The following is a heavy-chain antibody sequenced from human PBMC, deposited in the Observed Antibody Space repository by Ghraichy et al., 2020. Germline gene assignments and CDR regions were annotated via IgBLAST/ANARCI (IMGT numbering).Heavy chain of an antibody. Sequence: LTCAASGFTFSNYGMHWVRQAPGKGLEWVTVIWSGGSYKYYADSVKGRFTISRDNSKNTLYLQMNSLRAEDTAVYYCTRDNGVGGWNDPLYYFDYWGQGTLVTVSS. D-gene: IGHD1-1*01. CDR1: GFTFSNYG. CDR3: TRDNGVGGWNDPLYYFDY. V-gene: IGHV3-33*01. CDR2: IWSGGSYK. J-gene: IGHJ4*02.